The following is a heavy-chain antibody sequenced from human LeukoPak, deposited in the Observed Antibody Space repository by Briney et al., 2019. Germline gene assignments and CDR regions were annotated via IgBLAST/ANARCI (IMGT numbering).Heavy chain of an antibody. Sequence: PGGSLRLSCEASGFTFSSYAMSWVRQAPGKGLEWVAAISGPAGSWDYADSVKGRFTVSRDNSKNTLFPQMNSLRAEDTATYYCAKKVGLVSAPLWYFDVWGQGTLVAVSS. CDR3: AKKVGLVSAPLWYFDV. D-gene: IGHD5/OR15-5a*01. CDR1: GFTFSSYA. V-gene: IGHV3-23*01. CDR2: ISGPAGSW. J-gene: IGHJ4*02.